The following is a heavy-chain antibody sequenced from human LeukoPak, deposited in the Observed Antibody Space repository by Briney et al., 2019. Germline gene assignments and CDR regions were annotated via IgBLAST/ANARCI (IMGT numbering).Heavy chain of an antibody. J-gene: IGHJ5*02. Sequence: GGSLRLSCAASGFTFSSYWMSWVRQAPGKGLEWVANIKQDGSEKYYVDSVKGRFTISRDNAKNSLYLQMNSLRSDDTAVYYCARSSLTLLTTVTTLPWFDPWGQGTLVTVSS. D-gene: IGHD4-17*01. CDR1: GFTFSSYW. CDR3: ARSSLTLLTTVTTLPWFDP. CDR2: IKQDGSEK. V-gene: IGHV3-7*03.